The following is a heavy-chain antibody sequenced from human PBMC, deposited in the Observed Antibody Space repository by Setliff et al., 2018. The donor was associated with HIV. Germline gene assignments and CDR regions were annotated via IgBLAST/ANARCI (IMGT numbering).Heavy chain of an antibody. CDR2: LHLSGVS. V-gene: IGHV4-4*07. CDR1: GGSISSYY. CDR3: ARDNPYYYGSGSHRYYAMDV. Sequence: SETLSLTCTVSGGSISSYYWSWIRQPAGKGLEWIGRLHLSGVSNYNPSLASRLTISVDTSKNQISLKLSSVTAADTAVYYCARDNPYYYGSGSHRYYAMDVWGQGTTVTV. J-gene: IGHJ6*02. D-gene: IGHD3-10*01.